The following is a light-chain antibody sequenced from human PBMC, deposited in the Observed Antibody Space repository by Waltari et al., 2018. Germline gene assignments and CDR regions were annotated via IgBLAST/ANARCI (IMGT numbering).Light chain of an antibody. J-gene: IGKJ2*01. V-gene: IGKV3-20*01. CDR2: GAS. CDR3: QQYGSSPGYT. CDR1: QSVSSSY. Sequence: EIVLTQSPGTLSLSPGERATLSCRASQSVSSSYLAWYQQKPGQAPRLLIYGASSRATCIPDRFRGSGSGTDFTLTISRLEPEDVAVYYCQQYGSSPGYTFGQGTKLEIK.